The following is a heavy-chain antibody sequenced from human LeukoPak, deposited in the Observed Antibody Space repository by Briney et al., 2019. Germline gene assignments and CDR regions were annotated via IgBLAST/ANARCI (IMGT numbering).Heavy chain of an antibody. J-gene: IGHJ4*02. CDR1: GGSISSYY. CDR2: IYTSGST. D-gene: IGHD1-26*01. Sequence: SETLSLTCTVSGGSISSYYWRWIRQPARNCLEWIGRIYTSGSTNYNPSLKSRVTMSVDTSKNQFSLKLSSVTAADTAVYYCARDRVWGSPLDYWGQGTLVTVSS. CDR3: ARDRVWGSPLDY. V-gene: IGHV4-4*07.